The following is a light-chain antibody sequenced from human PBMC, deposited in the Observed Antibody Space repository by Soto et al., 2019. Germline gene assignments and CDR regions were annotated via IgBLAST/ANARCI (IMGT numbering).Light chain of an antibody. CDR3: PQHGIYPIT. Sequence: EIVLTQSPGTLSLSPGDRATLSCRASKSVSSSYLARYQQKPGQAPRLLISGASIRATGIPDRFSGSGSGTDFTLTISRLETEDCGGYYCPQHGIYPITFGQETRLEIK. V-gene: IGKV3-20*01. J-gene: IGKJ5*01. CDR1: KSVSSSY. CDR2: GAS.